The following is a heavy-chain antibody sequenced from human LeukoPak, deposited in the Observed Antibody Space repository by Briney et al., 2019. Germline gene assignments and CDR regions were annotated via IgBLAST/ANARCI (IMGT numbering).Heavy chain of an antibody. Sequence: SETLSLTCTVSGDSIGRSSYYWGWIRQPPGKGLEWIGSIFYSGSTYYNPSLKSRVSISVDMSKNQFSLKLSSVTAADTAVYYCARGRINGDYYMDVWGKGTTVTVSS. CDR2: IFYSGST. CDR3: ARGRINGDYYMDV. V-gene: IGHV4-39*07. D-gene: IGHD2-15*01. CDR1: GDSIGRSSYY. J-gene: IGHJ6*03.